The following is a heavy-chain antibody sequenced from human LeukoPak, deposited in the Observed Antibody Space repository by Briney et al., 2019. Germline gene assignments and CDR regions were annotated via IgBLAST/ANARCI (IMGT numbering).Heavy chain of an antibody. Sequence: GGSLRLSCAASGFTFSSYSMNWVRQAPGKGLEWVSSISSSSGYIYYADSVKGRFTISRDNAKNSLSLQMNSLRAEDTAVYYCARDPYNGSYGDDYYYYMDVWGKGTTVTISS. CDR3: ARDPYNGSYGDDYYYYMDV. CDR2: ISSSSGYI. CDR1: GFTFSSYS. D-gene: IGHD1-26*01. V-gene: IGHV3-21*01. J-gene: IGHJ6*03.